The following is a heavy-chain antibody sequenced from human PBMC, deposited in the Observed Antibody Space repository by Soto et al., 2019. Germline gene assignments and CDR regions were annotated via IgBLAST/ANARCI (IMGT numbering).Heavy chain of an antibody. CDR3: VRCYCSVGSCYACWHFDL. D-gene: IGHD2-15*01. CDR1: GYTFSDYA. CDR2: ISASTRNT. Sequence: QVQLVQSGGEVKKPGASVKVSCHAFGYTFSDYAISWVRQAPGQGLEWMGWISASTRNTDQAQNFQGRVIMTLDTSTNTAYMELMSLRSDDTAVYYCVRCYCSVGSCYACWHFDLWGRGTLVTVSS. V-gene: IGHV1-18*01. J-gene: IGHJ2*01.